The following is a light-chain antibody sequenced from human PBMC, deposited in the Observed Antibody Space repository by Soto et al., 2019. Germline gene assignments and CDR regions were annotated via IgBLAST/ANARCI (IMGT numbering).Light chain of an antibody. Sequence: DIQMTQAPSSLSASVGDIVTMTCRASQDIGINLGWFQQKPGKAPKRLIYVASSLQSGVPSRFSGSGSGTECTLTISSLQPEDFARYFCLQHNAYPWTLGQGTKVDI. V-gene: IGKV1-17*01. CDR3: LQHNAYPWT. J-gene: IGKJ1*01. CDR1: QDIGIN. CDR2: VAS.